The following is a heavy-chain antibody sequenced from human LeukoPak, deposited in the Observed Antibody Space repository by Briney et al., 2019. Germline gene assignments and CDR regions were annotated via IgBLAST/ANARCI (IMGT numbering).Heavy chain of an antibody. V-gene: IGHV3-30-3*01. CDR3: AREVVEEYGYFDY. CDR1: GFIFSSYS. J-gene: IGHJ4*02. D-gene: IGHD2-15*01. CDR2: ISYDGSNK. Sequence: PGRSLRLSCAASGFIFSSYSMHWVRQAPGKGLEWVAVISYDGSNKYYADSVKGRFTISRDNSKNTLYLQMNSLRAEDTAVYNCAREVVEEYGYFDYWGQGTLVTVSS.